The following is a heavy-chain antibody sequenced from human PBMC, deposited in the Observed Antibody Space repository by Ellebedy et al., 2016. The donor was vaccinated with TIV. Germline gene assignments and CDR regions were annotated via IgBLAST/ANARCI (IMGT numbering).Heavy chain of an antibody. V-gene: IGHV6-1*01. CDR2: TYYRSKWCN. Sequence: SQTLSLTCAISGDSVSSNSAAWHWIRQSPSRGLEWLGRTYYRSKWCNDYAVSVKSRITINPDTSKNQFSLQLNSVTPEDTAVYYCARDARPNWNYPYYFDYWGQGTLVTVSS. CDR1: GDSVSSNSAA. CDR3: ARDARPNWNYPYYFDY. J-gene: IGHJ4*02. D-gene: IGHD1-7*01.